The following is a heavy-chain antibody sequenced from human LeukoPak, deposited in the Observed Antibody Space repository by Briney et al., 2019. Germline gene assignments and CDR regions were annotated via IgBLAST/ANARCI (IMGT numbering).Heavy chain of an antibody. CDR1: GFTFNSYW. CDR3: ARGDGSGSYRDTFDY. Sequence: PTGGSLRFSCAASGFTFNSYWMHWVRQAPGKGLVWVSRINTDGSVTNYADSVKGRFTISRDDAKNTLYLQMNSLRAEDTAVYYCARGDGSGSYRDTFDYWGQGTLVTVSS. V-gene: IGHV3-74*01. CDR2: INTDGSVT. D-gene: IGHD3-10*01. J-gene: IGHJ4*02.